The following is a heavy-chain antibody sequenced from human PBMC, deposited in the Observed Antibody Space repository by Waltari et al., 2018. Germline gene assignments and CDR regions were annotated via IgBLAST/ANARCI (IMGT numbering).Heavy chain of an antibody. J-gene: IGHJ6*02. CDR1: GFTVSSNY. V-gene: IGHV3-53*01. CDR2: IYSGGST. D-gene: IGHD5-18*01. Sequence: EVQLVESGGGLIQPGGSLRLSCAASGFTVSSNYMSWVRQALGKGLEWVSVIYSGGSTYYADSVKGRFTISRDNSKNTLYLQMNSLRAEDTAVYYCARDGGRGIQLWFSDYYYGMDVWGQGTTVTVSS. CDR3: ARDGGRGIQLWFSDYYYGMDV.